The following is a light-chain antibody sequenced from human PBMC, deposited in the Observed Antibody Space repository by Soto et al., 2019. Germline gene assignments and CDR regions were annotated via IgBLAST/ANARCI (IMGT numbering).Light chain of an antibody. CDR2: AAS. CDR1: QSISSY. J-gene: IGKJ5*01. CDR3: QQSYSILGT. Sequence: DIQMTQSPSSLSASVGDRVTITCRASQSISSYLNWYQQKPGKAPNLLIDAASSLQSGVPSRFSGSGFGTDFTLTISSLQPEDFATYYCQQSYSILGTFGQGTGLESK. V-gene: IGKV1-39*01.